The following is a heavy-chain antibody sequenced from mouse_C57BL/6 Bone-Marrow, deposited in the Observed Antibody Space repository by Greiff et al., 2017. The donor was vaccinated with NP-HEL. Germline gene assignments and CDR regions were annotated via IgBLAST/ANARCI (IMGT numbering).Heavy chain of an antibody. V-gene: IGHV1-15*01. CDR3: TRWIYYGSSYYFDY. D-gene: IGHD1-1*01. Sequence: VQLQQSGAELVRPGASVTLSCKASGYTFTDYEMHWVKQTPVHGLEWIGAIDPETGGTAYNQKFKGKAILTADKSSSTAYMELRSLTSEDSAVYYGTRWIYYGSSYYFDYWGQGTTLTVSS. CDR1: GYTFTDYE. CDR2: IDPETGGT. J-gene: IGHJ2*01.